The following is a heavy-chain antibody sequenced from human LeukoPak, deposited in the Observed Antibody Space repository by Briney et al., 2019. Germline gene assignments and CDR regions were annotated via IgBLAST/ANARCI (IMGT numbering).Heavy chain of an antibody. CDR3: AKDGYSSGWYSGYFDY. CDR2: IRCDGSNK. Sequence: GGSLRLSCAASGFTFSSYGMHWVRQAPGKGLEWVAFIRCDGSNKYYADSVKGRFTISRDNSKNTLYLQMNSLRAEDTAVYYCAKDGYSSGWYSGYFDYWGQGTLVTVSS. CDR1: GFTFSSYG. D-gene: IGHD6-19*01. J-gene: IGHJ4*02. V-gene: IGHV3-30*02.